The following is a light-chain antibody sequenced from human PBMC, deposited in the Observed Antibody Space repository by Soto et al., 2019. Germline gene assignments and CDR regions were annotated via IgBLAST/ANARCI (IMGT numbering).Light chain of an antibody. CDR1: QSVNAN. J-gene: IGKJ1*01. CDR3: QQYNTWLWT. CDR2: GAS. Sequence: EVVMTQSPATLSVSPGERATLSCRASQSVNANLAWYQQKPCQAPRLIIHGASNRATGIPARFSGSGFGTEFILTISSLQSEDFAVYYCQQYNTWLWTFGQGTKVDI. V-gene: IGKV3-15*01.